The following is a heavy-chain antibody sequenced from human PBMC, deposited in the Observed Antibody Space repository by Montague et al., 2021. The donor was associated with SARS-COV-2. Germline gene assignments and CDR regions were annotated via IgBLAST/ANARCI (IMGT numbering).Heavy chain of an antibody. CDR1: GFTFSSYA. CDR3: AKDPHYDFWSGYYFDD. J-gene: IGHJ4*02. D-gene: IGHD3-3*01. Sequence: SLRLSCAASGFTFSSYAMSWVRQAPGKGLEWVSVIYSGGSSTYYADSVKGRFTISRDNSKNTLYLQMNSLRAEDTAVYYCAKDPHYDFWSGYYFDDWGQGTLVTVSS. CDR2: IYSGGSST. V-gene: IGHV3-23*03.